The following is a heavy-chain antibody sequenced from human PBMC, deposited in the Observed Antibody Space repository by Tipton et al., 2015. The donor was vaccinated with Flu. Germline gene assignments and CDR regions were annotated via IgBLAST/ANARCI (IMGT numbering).Heavy chain of an antibody. CDR1: GFTFSDYG. D-gene: IGHD1-1*01. Sequence: SLRLSCAASGFTFSDYGMLWVRQATGKGLEWVSAINNAGDTYYSGSVKGRFTISRENARNSLYLQMNSLRAGDTGVYYCARGHWTATSVSDAFDIWGPGTMVTVSS. V-gene: IGHV3-13*01. CDR2: INNAGDT. CDR3: ARGHWTATSVSDAFDI. J-gene: IGHJ3*02.